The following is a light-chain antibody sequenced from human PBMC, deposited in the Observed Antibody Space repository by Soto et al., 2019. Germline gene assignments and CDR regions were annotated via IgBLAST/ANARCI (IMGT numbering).Light chain of an antibody. CDR3: QQYGGSPWT. CDR1: QSVSSSY. V-gene: IGKV3-20*01. CDR2: DAS. J-gene: IGKJ1*01. Sequence: EIVLTQSPGTLSLSPGERATLSCRASQSVSSSYLGWYQQKPGQAPRLLIYDASSRATGIPGRFSGSGSGTDFTLIISRLEPDDFAVYYCQQYGGSPWTFGQGTKVDI.